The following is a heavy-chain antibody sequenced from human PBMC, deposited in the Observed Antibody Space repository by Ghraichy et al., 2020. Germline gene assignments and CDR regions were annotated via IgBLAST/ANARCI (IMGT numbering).Heavy chain of an antibody. J-gene: IGHJ4*02. CDR1: GFTFTRHW. CDR3: ARDASSDDSGWYYFDN. D-gene: IGHD6-13*01. V-gene: IGHV3-7*01. Sequence: LSLTCAASGFTFTRHWLTWVRQAPGQGLEWVASINQDGSVKYYMDSVKGRFTISRDSSLYLQMNSLRAEDTAVYYCARDASSDDSGWYYFDNWGQGTLVTVSS. CDR2: INQDGSVK.